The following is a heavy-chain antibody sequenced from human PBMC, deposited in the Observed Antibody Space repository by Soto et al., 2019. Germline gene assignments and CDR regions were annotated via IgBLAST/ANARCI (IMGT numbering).Heavy chain of an antibody. Sequence: QVQLQQWGAGLLKPSETLSLTCAVYGGSLRDYYWSWIRQPPGKGLEWIGEINHSGTTNYNPSLKSRVTISVDTSKNQFSLKLSSVTASDTAMFYCARADSREFDYWGRGTLVTVSS. V-gene: IGHV4-34*01. D-gene: IGHD6-13*01. CDR3: ARADSREFDY. CDR1: GGSLRDYY. CDR2: INHSGTT. J-gene: IGHJ4*02.